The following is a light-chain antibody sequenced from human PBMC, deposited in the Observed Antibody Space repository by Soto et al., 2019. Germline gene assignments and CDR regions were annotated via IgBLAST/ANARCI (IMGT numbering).Light chain of an antibody. J-gene: IGKJ4*01. Sequence: IVLTQSPDTLSLSPGEGATLSCRASHSVSGRYLAWYQQKPGQAPRLLIYDASSRATGIPDRFSGSGSGTDFTLTISSLVPEDSAVYYCQQYGSSPLLTFGGGTKVEIK. CDR2: DAS. CDR1: HSVSGRY. CDR3: QQYGSSPLLT. V-gene: IGKV3-20*01.